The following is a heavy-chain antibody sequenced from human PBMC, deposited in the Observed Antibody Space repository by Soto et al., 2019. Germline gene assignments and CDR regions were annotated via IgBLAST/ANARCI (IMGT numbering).Heavy chain of an antibody. D-gene: IGHD3-10*01. J-gene: IGHJ4*02. CDR1: GFTFSNFW. CDR3: TRDFGGWVAY. V-gene: IGHV3-74*01. Sequence: EVQLVESGGGLVQPGGSLRLSCAASGFTFSNFWMHWVRQVPWKGLMWVSRINEDGRIITYADSVKGRITISRDNARDTQYVDMNSLRAEDTVIYCCTRDFGGWVAYWGQGALVTVSP. CDR2: INEDGRII.